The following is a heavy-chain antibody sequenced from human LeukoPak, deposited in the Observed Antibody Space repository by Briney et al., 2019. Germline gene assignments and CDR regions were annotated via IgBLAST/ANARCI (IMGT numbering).Heavy chain of an antibody. V-gene: IGHV4-59*01. D-gene: IGHD2-15*01. CDR1: GGSISSYY. Sequence: SETLSLTCTVSGGSISSYYWSWIRQPPGKGLEWIGYIYYSGSNNYNPSLKSRVTISVDTSKNQFSLKLSSVTAADTAVYYCARDRITKGYCSGGSCYTDWYFDLWGRGTLVTVSS. J-gene: IGHJ2*01. CDR2: IYYSGSN. CDR3: ARDRITKGYCSGGSCYTDWYFDL.